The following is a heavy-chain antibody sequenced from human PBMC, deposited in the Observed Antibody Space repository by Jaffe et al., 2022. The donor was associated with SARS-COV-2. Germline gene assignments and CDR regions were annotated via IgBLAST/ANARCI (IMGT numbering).Heavy chain of an antibody. V-gene: IGHV3-53*01. D-gene: IGHD3-3*01. J-gene: IGHJ6*02. CDR1: GFTVSSNY. CDR3: ARARKGDFWSGYHYYYYGMDV. CDR2: IYSGGST. Sequence: EVQLVESGGGLIQPGGSLRLSCAASGFTVSSNYMSWVRQAPGKGLEWVSVIYSGGSTYYADSVKGRFTISRDNSKNTLYLQMNSLRAEDTAVYYCARARKGDFWSGYHYYYYGMDVWGQGTTVTVSS.